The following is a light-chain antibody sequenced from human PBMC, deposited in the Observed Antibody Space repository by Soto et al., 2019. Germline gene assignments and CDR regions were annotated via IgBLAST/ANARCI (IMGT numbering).Light chain of an antibody. CDR1: SSNIGSNT. CDR3: AVWDDSLSGCV. J-gene: IGLJ1*01. Sequence: QSVLTQPPSVSATPGQRVTISCSGSSSNIGSNTVNWYRQLPETAPKLLIYSNTQRPSGVPDRCSGSKSGTSASLAISGLQSEDEADYYCAVWDDSLSGCVFGTGTKVTVL. CDR2: SNT. V-gene: IGLV1-44*01.